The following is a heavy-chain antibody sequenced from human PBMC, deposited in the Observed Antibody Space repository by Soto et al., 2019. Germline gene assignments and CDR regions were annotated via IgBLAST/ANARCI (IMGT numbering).Heavy chain of an antibody. V-gene: IGHV3-23*01. Sequence: PXESLRLSCAASGFTVKTYAMSWVRQAPGKGLEWVSTISGSGGAVYQPDSVKGRFTISRDNSKNTLFLQMNSLRAEDTATYYCAKDHSGTYIPDDFDVWGQGTLVTVSS. CDR2: ISGSGGAV. CDR3: AKDHSGTYIPDDFDV. CDR1: GFTVKTYA. D-gene: IGHD1-26*01. J-gene: IGHJ3*01.